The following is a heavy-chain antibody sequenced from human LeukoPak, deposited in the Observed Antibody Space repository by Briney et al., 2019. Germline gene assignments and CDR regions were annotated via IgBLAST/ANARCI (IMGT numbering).Heavy chain of an antibody. D-gene: IGHD3-3*01. J-gene: IGHJ5*02. CDR3: ARDRGIFGVVEGGWFDP. CDR1: GFTFSSYG. CDR2: ISYDGSNK. V-gene: IGHV3-30*03. Sequence: PGGSLRLSCAASGFTFSSYGMHWVRQAPGKGLEWVAVISYDGSNKYYADSVKGRFTISRDNAKNSLYLQMNSLRAEDTAVYYCARDRGIFGVVEGGWFDPWGQGTLVTVSS.